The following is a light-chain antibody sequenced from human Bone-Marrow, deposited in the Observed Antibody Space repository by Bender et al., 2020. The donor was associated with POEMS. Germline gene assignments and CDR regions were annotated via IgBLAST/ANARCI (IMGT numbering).Light chain of an antibody. V-gene: IGLV3-21*02. CDR3: QAWFSSTALI. CDR1: NLATYS. J-gene: IGLJ2*01. CDR2: DDS. Sequence: SYVLTQPPSVSLAPGQTARITCGGNNLATYSVHWYQQKPGQAPVLVLYDDSDRPSGIPERFSGSKSGDTSTLTITRVEAGDEADYYCQAWFSSTALIFGGGTKLTVL.